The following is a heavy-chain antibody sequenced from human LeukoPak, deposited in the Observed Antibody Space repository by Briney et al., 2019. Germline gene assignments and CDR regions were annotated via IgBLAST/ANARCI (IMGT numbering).Heavy chain of an antibody. V-gene: IGHV4-34*01. CDR3: ARAGGSDAFDI. J-gene: IGHJ3*02. CDR2: INHSGST. CDR1: GVSFSGYY. Sequence: PSETLSLTCAVYGVSFSGYYWSWIRQPPGKGLEWIGEINHSGSTNYNPSLKSRVTISVDTSKNQFSLKLSSVTAADTAVYYCARAGGSDAFDIWGQGTMVTVSS. D-gene: IGHD3-10*01.